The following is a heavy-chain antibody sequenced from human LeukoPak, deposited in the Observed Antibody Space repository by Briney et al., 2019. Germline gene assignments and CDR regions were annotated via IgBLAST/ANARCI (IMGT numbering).Heavy chain of an antibody. J-gene: IGHJ4*02. CDR3: AKWSGNRPLYYFDY. V-gene: IGHV3-30*18. CDR1: GXTFTCCG. Sequence: PGRSLRLSCAASGXTFTCCGMHWVRQASGKGLEWVAAISSSDGNSKYYADSVKGRFTISRDNSKNTVYLQMNSLRADDTAVYYCAKWSGNRPLYYFDYWGQGTLVTVSS. CDR2: ISSSDGNSK. D-gene: IGHD3-3*01.